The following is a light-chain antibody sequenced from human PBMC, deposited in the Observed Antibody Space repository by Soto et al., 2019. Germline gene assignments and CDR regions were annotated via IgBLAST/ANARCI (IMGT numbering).Light chain of an antibody. Sequence: QSALTQPASVSGSPGQSITISCTGTSSDIGAYNYFSWYQQYPGKAPKLILYDVSYRPSGVPSRVSGSKSANTASLTVSGLQAEDEADYYCISYATGSSLFIFCGGTKVTVL. CDR2: DVS. CDR3: ISYATGSSLFI. V-gene: IGLV2-14*03. CDR1: SSDIGAYNY. J-gene: IGLJ2*01.